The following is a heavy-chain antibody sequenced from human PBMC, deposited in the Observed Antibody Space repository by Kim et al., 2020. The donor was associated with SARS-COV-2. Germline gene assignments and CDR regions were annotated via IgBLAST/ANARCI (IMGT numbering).Heavy chain of an antibody. CDR2: IYYSGST. Sequence: SETLSLTCTVSGGSISSSSYYWGWIRQPPGKGLEWIGSIYYSGSTYYNPSLKSRITISVDTSKNQFTLKLSTVTAADTAVYYCARRESHAGGVGWFDPWGQGTLVTVSS. CDR3: ARRESHAGGVGWFDP. CDR1: GGSISSSSYY. J-gene: IGHJ5*02. D-gene: IGHD3-10*01. V-gene: IGHV4-39*01.